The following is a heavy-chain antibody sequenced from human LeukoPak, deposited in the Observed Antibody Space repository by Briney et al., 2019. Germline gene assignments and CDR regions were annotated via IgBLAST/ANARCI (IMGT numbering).Heavy chain of an antibody. CDR3: AKAPKYDYVWGGQRSTLPYFDS. CDR1: GFTFSSYA. CDR2: ISGSGGSS. J-gene: IGHJ4*02. Sequence: PGGSLRLSCAASGFTFSSYAMNWVRQVPGLGLEWVSGISGSGGSSYYADSVKGRLTISRDNSKNMLFLQMNSLRLEDTAVYYCAKAPKYDYVWGGQRSTLPYFDSWGQGALVTVSS. D-gene: IGHD3-16*01. V-gene: IGHV3-23*01.